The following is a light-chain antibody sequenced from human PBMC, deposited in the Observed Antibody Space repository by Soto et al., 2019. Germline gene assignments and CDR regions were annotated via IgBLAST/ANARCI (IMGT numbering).Light chain of an antibody. CDR1: QAVGRSL. CDR3: QHGGGSPWT. CDR2: GTS. J-gene: IGKJ1*01. V-gene: IGKV3-20*01. Sequence: EIVLTQSPGTLSMSPGERATLSCRASQAVGRSLLAWYQQKPGQAPRLVMFGTSSRATGIPDRFSGSGSGTDFTLTISILEPEDFAVYYCQHGGGSPWTFGQGTNVEIK.